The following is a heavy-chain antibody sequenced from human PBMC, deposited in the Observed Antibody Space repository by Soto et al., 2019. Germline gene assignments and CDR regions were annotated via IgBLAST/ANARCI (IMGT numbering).Heavy chain of an antibody. Sequence: GASVKVSCKASGYTFTNYGISWVRPAPGQGLERMGGIIPIFGTANYAQKFQGRVTITADESTSTAYMELSSLRSEDTAVYYCARGTYYYDSSGYNAEYFQHWDQGTLVTVSS. V-gene: IGHV1-69*13. CDR1: GYTFTNYG. D-gene: IGHD3-22*01. CDR3: ARGTYYYDSSGYNAEYFQH. J-gene: IGHJ1*01. CDR2: IIPIFGTA.